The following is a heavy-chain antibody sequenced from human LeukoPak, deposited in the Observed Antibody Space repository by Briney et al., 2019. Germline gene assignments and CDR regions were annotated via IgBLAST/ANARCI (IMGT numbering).Heavy chain of an antibody. J-gene: IGHJ4*02. CDR3: ARAEWLVLSFDY. CDR1: GFTFRSYE. D-gene: IGHD6-19*01. CDR2: IYSGGST. V-gene: IGHV3-53*01. Sequence: PGGSLRLSCSASGFTFRSYEMNWVRQAPGKGLEWVSVIYSGGSTYYADSVKGRFTISRDNSKNTLYLQMNSLRAEDTAVYYCARAEWLVLSFDYWGQGTLVTVSS.